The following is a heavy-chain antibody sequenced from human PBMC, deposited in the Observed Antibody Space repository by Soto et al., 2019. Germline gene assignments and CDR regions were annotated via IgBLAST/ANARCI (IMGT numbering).Heavy chain of an antibody. CDR2: ISYAGSKQ. CDR1: GFTFSSYG. D-gene: IGHD3-22*01. Sequence: QVQLVESGGGVAQPGRSLRLSCAASGFTFSSYGMHWDRQAPGKGLEWVAVISYAGSKQYYYDSVKGRFTISRDNSKNTLDLQMSILGAEDTAVSYCAKGPGLTMIVVGGSPFDIWGHGTMVVVSS. CDR3: AKGPGLTMIVVGGSPFDI. J-gene: IGHJ3*02. V-gene: IGHV3-30*18.